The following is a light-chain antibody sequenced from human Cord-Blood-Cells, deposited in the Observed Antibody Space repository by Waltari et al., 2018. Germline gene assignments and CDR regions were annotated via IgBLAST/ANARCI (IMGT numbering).Light chain of an antibody. J-gene: IGLJ3*02. CDR1: SSNISSNT. CDR3: AAWDDSLNGPV. Sequence: VLTQPPSASGTPGQSVPISCSGASSNISSNTVNWYQPPPGTAHKLLIYSNNQRPSGVPDRFSGSKSGTSASLAISGLQAEDEADYYCAAWDDSLNGPVFGGGTKLTVL. V-gene: IGLV1-44*01. CDR2: SNN.